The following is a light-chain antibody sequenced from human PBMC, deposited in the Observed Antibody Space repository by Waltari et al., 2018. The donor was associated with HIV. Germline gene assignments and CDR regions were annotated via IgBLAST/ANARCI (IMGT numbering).Light chain of an antibody. Sequence: EIVMTQSPATLSVSPGERATPSCRASQSVSSNLAWYQRKSGQAPRLRIYGASTRATGIPARFSGSGSGTEFTLTISSLQSEDFAVYYCQQYSNWPLTFGPGTKVDI. CDR2: GAS. J-gene: IGKJ3*01. V-gene: IGKV3-15*01. CDR1: QSVSSN. CDR3: QQYSNWPLT.